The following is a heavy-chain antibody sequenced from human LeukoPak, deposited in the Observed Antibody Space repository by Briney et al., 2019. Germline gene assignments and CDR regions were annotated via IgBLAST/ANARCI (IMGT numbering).Heavy chain of an antibody. V-gene: IGHV4-31*03. D-gene: IGHD3-16*02. CDR3: ARAPSHYDYVWGSYRFDY. CDR2: IYYSGST. Sequence: PSETLSLTCTVSGGSISSGGYYWSWIRQHPGKGLEWIGYIYYSGSTYYNPSLKSRVTISVDTSKNQFSLKLSSVTAADTAVYYCARAPSHYDYVWGSYRFDYWGQGTPVTVSS. CDR1: GGSISSGGYY. J-gene: IGHJ4*02.